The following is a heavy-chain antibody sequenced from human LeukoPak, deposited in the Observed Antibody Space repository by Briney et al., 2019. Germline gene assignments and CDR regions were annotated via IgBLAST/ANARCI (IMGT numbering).Heavy chain of an antibody. D-gene: IGHD2-8*02. V-gene: IGHV1-2*02. CDR2: IDTNTGAT. CDR1: GYTFTAYY. J-gene: IGHJ4*02. CDR3: ASEAFCAGGSCNVQRVAS. Sequence: ASVTVSCKASGYTFTAYYIHWVRQAPGQGLEWMGWIDTNTGATKYAQKFQGRVTITRDTSTGTAYMELSNLISGDTALYYCASEAFCAGGSCNVQRVASWGPGTLVTVSS.